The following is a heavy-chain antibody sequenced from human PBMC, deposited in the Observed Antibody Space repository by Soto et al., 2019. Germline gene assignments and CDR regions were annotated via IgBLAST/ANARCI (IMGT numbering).Heavy chain of an antibody. CDR1: GYTFTSYG. D-gene: IGHD2-15*01. Sequence: ASVKVSCKASGYTFTSYGISWVRQAPGQGLEWMGWISAYNGNTNYAQKLQGRVTMTTDTSTGTAYMELRSLRSDDTAVYYCARDHCSGGSCYYVYWGQGTLVTVSS. CDR2: ISAYNGNT. CDR3: ARDHCSGGSCYYVY. V-gene: IGHV1-18*01. J-gene: IGHJ4*02.